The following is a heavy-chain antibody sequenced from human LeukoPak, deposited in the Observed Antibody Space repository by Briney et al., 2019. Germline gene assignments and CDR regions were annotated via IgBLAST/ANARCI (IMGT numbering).Heavy chain of an antibody. V-gene: IGHV4-59*01. CDR2: IYYSGST. CDR1: GGSISSYY. D-gene: IGHD3-10*01. J-gene: IGHJ4*02. Sequence: PSETLSPTCTVSGGSISSYYWSWIRQPPGKGLEWIGYIYYSGSTNYNPSLKSRVTISVDTSKNQFSLKLSSVTAADTAVYYCAGGWFGEPHPHYFDYWGQGTLVTVSS. CDR3: AGGWFGEPHPHYFDY.